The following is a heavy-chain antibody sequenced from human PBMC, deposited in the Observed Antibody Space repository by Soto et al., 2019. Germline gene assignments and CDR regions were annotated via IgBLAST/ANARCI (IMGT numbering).Heavy chain of an antibody. J-gene: IGHJ3*02. CDR2: IYPDDSDT. Sequence: GESLNISCEASAYSFTFYWIACVRQLPGKGLEWMGIIYPDDSDTRYSPSFQGQVTISADESITTAFLQWSSLKASDTGMYYCARHQGEQSAFEIWGQGKMVNVSS. V-gene: IGHV5-51*01. CDR1: AYSFTFYW. CDR3: ARHQGEQSAFEI. D-gene: IGHD3-16*01.